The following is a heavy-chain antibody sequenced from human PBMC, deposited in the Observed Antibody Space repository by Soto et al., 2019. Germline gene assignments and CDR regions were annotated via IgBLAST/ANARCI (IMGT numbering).Heavy chain of an antibody. CDR3: ARRSDIRGPLFDE. D-gene: IGHD3-9*01. V-gene: IGHV4-31*03. Sequence: SETLSLTCTVSGGSISSGGYYWSWIRQHPGKGLEWIGYIYYSGSTYYNPSLKSRVTISVDTSKNQFSLKLSSVTAADTAVYYCARRSDIRGPLFDEWGQGTLVTVSS. J-gene: IGHJ4*02. CDR2: IYYSGST. CDR1: GGSISSGGYY.